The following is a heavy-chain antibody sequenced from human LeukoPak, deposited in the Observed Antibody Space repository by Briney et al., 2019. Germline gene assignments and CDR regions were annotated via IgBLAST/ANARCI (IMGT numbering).Heavy chain of an antibody. J-gene: IGHJ4*02. CDR3: ARIGWFGELFPDY. V-gene: IGHV3-48*04. Sequence: PGGSLRLSCAASGFTFSSYSMNWVRQAPGKGLEWVSYISSSSSTIYYADSVKGRFTISRDNAKNSLYLQMNSLRAEDTAVYYCARIGWFGELFPDYWGQGTLVTVS. CDR2: ISSSSSTI. CDR1: GFTFSSYS. D-gene: IGHD3-10*01.